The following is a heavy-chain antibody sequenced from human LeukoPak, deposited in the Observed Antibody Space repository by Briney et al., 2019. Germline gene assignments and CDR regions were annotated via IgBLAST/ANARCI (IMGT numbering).Heavy chain of an antibody. J-gene: IGHJ4*02. CDR3: ASRAYDILTDRIDY. CDR1: GFTFSTYT. CDR2: ISGSSSYI. V-gene: IGHV3-21*01. Sequence: GGSLRLSCAASGFTFSTYTMTWVRQAPGAGLEWVSSISGSSSYIYYADSVKGRFTISRDNAKNSLYLQMNSLRAEDTAVYYCASRAYDILTDRIDYWGQGTLVTVSS. D-gene: IGHD3-9*01.